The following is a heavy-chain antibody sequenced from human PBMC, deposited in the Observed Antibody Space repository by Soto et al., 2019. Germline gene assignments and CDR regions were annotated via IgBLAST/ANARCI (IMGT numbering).Heavy chain of an antibody. V-gene: IGHV3-23*01. Sequence: EVQLLESGGGLVQPGGSLRLSCAASGFTFGTYAMKWLRQAPGRGLECVSFISGSGRTTYYAESVKGRFTVSRDNSKSTMYLQMNSLRAEDTALYYCAKFRGPSYSYYYMDVWGKGTTVTVSS. CDR2: ISGSGRTT. D-gene: IGHD3-16*01. CDR1: GFTFGTYA. CDR3: AKFRGPSYSYYYMDV. J-gene: IGHJ6*03.